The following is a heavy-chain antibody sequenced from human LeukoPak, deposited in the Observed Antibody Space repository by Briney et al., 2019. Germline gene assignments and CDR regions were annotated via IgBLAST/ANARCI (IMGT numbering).Heavy chain of an antibody. J-gene: IGHJ3*02. Sequence: GGSLRLSCAASGFTFSSYSMNWVRQAPGKGLEWVSNISSSSSIIYYADSVKGRFTISRDNAKNSLYLQMNSLRAEDTAVYYCAKDGDTNYAFDIWGQGTMVTVSS. CDR3: AKDGDTNYAFDI. CDR2: ISSSSSII. CDR1: GFTFSSYS. D-gene: IGHD2-8*01. V-gene: IGHV3-48*01.